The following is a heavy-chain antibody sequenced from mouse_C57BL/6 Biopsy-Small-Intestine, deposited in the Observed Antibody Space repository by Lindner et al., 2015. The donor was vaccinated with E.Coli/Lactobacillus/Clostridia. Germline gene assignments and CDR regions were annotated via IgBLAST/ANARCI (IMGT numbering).Heavy chain of an antibody. CDR3: ARRQLNWSDY. J-gene: IGHJ3*01. Sequence: VQLQESGPELVKPGASVKIPCKATGYTFTDYNMDWVKQSHVKSLEWIGDVNPNSGGTIYNQKFKGKATLTVDKSSSTAYMELRILTSEDTAVYYCARRQLNWSDYWGQGTLVTVSA. V-gene: IGHV1-18*01. D-gene: IGHD3-2*02. CDR2: VNPNSGGT. CDR1: GYTFTDYN.